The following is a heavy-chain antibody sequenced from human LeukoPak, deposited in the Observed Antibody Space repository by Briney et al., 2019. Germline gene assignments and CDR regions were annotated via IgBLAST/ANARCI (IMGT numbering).Heavy chain of an antibody. D-gene: IGHD6-13*01. CDR1: GYTFTGYY. CDR2: INPNSGGT. V-gene: IGHV1-2*02. CDR3: AREGGYSSSWSGPWFDP. J-gene: IGHJ5*02. Sequence: ASVKVSCKASGYTFTGYYMHWVRQAPGQGPEWMGWINPNSGGTNYAQKFQGRVTMTRDTSISTAYMELSRLRSGDTGVYYCAREGGYSSSWSGPWFDPWGQGTLVTVSS.